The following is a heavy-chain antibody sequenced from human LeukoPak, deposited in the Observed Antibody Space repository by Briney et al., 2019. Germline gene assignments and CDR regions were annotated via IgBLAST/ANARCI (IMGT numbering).Heavy chain of an antibody. CDR2: ISAYNGNT. Sequence: GASVKVSCKASGYTFTSYSITWVRQAPGQGLEWMGWISAYNGNTNYAQKFQGRVTMTTDTSTSTAYMELRSLRTDDTAVYYCARDGCSSTNCYVQNWFDPWGQGTLVTVSS. CDR3: ARDGCSSTNCYVQNWFDP. D-gene: IGHD2-2*01. J-gene: IGHJ5*02. V-gene: IGHV1-18*01. CDR1: GYTFTSYS.